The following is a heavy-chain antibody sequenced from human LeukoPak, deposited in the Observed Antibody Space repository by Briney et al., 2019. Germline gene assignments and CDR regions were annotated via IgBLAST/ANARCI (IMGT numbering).Heavy chain of an antibody. CDR2: IRSQASGGTT. V-gene: IGHV3-49*03. CDR1: GFTLDDYY. Sequence: GGSLRLSCAGSGFTLDDYYMTWFRQAPGKGLEWVGFIRSQASGGTTDYAASVRDRFTISRDDSKSIVYLQMNSLKTEDTAVYYCTRVGTSATYVFWGQGVLVAVSS. CDR3: TRVGTSATYVF. D-gene: IGHD1-26*01. J-gene: IGHJ4*02.